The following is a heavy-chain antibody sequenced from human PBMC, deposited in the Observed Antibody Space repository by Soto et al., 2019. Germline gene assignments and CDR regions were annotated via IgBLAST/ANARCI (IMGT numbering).Heavy chain of an antibody. CDR1: GYTFTSYG. V-gene: IGHV1-69*04. D-gene: IGHD3-10*01. J-gene: IGHJ4*02. CDR2: IIPILGIA. CDR3: VPMVRGVITPSDYTYFDS. Sequence: SVKVSCKASGYTFTSYGISWVRQAPGQGLEWMGRIIPILGIANYAQKFQGRVTITADKSTSTAYMELSSLRSEDTAVYYCVPMVRGVITPSDYTYFDSWGQAPLVTAPQ.